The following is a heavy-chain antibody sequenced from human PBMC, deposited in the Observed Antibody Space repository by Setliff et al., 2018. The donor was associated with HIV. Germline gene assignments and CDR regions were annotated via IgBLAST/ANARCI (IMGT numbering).Heavy chain of an antibody. J-gene: IGHJ6*02. V-gene: IGHV4-34*01. D-gene: IGHD2-21*02. CDR3: ARGGAVTALGIPSYYSFYGLDK. CDR2: INYAGVA. CDR1: AWSLSGYF. Sequence: SETLSLTCGVDAWSLSGYFWVWVRQSPGRGLEWIGEINYAGVANYSPSLKSRVTMSIDTSKNQFSLKLSSVTAADTGIYFCARGGAVTALGIPSYYSFYGLDKWGQGTTVTVS.